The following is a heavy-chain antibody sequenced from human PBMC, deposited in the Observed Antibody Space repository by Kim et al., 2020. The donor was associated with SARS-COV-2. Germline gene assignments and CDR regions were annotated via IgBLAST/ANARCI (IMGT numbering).Heavy chain of an antibody. CDR1: GGSISSGGYY. CDR3: ARAGGYTVTTGGYYFDY. J-gene: IGHJ4*02. Sequence: SETLSLTCTVSGGSISSGGYYWSWIRQHPGKGLEWIGYIYYSGSTYYNPSLKSRVTISVDTSKNQFSLKLSSVTAADTAVYYCARAGGYTVTTGGYYFDYWGQGTLVTVSS. V-gene: IGHV4-31*03. D-gene: IGHD4-4*01. CDR2: IYYSGST.